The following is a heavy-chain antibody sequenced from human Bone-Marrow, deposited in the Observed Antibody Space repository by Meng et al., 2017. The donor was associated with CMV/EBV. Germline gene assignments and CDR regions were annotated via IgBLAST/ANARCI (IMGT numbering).Heavy chain of an antibody. J-gene: IGHJ5*02. V-gene: IGHV4-34*01. CDR1: GGSVSGYY. CDR2: IYHSGTT. Sequence: GSLRLSCAVYGGSVSGYYLSWIRQPPAKGLEWIGEIYHSGTTNYNQSLKSPVSISVDTSKNQFSMKLSSVTAADTAVYYRARCRIIVVVPAAPGVPWFDLWGQGTLVTVSS. D-gene: IGHD2-2*01. CDR3: ARCRIIVVVPAAPGVPWFDL.